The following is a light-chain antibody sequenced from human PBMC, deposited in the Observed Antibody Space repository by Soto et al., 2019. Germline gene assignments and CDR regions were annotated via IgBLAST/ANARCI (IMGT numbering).Light chain of an antibody. J-gene: IGKJ5*01. CDR2: DAS. CDR1: QSVSTY. Sequence: EIVLTPSPATLSLSPVERATLSCRASQSVSTYLAWYQQGPGQAPRLLIYDASYRATDIPPRFSGSGSGTDFTLTISSLEPEDFAVYYCQQRRSWPPTITFGQGTRLEIK. CDR3: QQRRSWPPTIT. V-gene: IGKV3-11*01.